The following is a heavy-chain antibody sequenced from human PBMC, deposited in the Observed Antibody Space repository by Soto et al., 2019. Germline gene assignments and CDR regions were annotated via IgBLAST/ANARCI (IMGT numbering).Heavy chain of an antibody. Sequence: QVQLQQWGAGLLKPSETLSLTCAVYGGSFSGYYWSWIRQPPGKGLEWIGEINHSGSTNYTPSLKSRVTLSVDTSKNQFPRKLSSVTAADTAVYYCARPTRQWLGLRYYYGMDVWGQGTTVTVSS. V-gene: IGHV4-34*01. CDR1: GGSFSGYY. CDR2: INHSGST. J-gene: IGHJ6*02. D-gene: IGHD6-19*01. CDR3: ARPTRQWLGLRYYYGMDV.